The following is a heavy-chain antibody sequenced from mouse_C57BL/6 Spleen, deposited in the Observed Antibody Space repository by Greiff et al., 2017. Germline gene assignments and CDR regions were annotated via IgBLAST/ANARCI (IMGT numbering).Heavy chain of an antibody. V-gene: IGHV5-17*01. D-gene: IGHD2-3*01. Sequence: EVHLVESGGGLVKPGGSLKLSCAASGFTFSDYGMHWVRQAPEKGLEWVAYISSGSSTIYYADTVKGRFTISRDNAKNTLFLQMTSLRSEDTAMYYCAKSLYDGYYGGFAYWGQGTLVTVSA. CDR2: ISSGSSTI. J-gene: IGHJ3*01. CDR1: GFTFSDYG. CDR3: AKSLYDGYYGGFAY.